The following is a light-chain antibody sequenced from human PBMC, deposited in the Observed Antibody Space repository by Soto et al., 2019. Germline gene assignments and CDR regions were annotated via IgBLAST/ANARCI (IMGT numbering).Light chain of an antibody. CDR1: RSNIGSNA. CDR3: AAWDDSLNARGV. Sequence: QAVVTQPPSASGTPGQRVTISCSGSRSNIGSNAVSWDQQLPGTAPKLLIYNDNQRPSGVPDRFSASKSGTSASLAISGLQSEDEADYYCAAWDDSLNARGVFGGGTKLTVL. CDR2: NDN. J-gene: IGLJ3*02. V-gene: IGLV1-44*01.